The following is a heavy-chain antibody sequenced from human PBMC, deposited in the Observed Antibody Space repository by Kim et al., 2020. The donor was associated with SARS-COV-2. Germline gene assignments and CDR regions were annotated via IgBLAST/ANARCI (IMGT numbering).Heavy chain of an antibody. D-gene: IGHD4-17*01. J-gene: IGHJ4*02. V-gene: IGHV4-59*01. CDR1: SGSISSYY. Sequence: SETLSLTCTVSSGSISSYYWSWIRQPPGKGLECIGYIYYSGSTNYNPSLKSRVTISVDTSKNQFSLKLSSVTAADTAVYYCARVDYGDYDYWGQGTLVTVSS. CDR3: ARVDYGDYDY. CDR2: IYYSGST.